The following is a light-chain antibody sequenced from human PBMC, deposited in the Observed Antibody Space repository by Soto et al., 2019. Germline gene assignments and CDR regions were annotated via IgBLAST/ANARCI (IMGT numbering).Light chain of an antibody. CDR2: DAS. J-gene: IGKJ1*01. V-gene: IGKV3-11*01. CDR3: QQYGSSGT. CDR1: QSVSSY. Sequence: EIVLTHSPATLSLSPWDRATLSCRASQSVSSYLAWYQQKPGQAPRLLIYDASNRATGIPARFSGSGSGTDFTLTISSLEPEDFAVYYCQQYGSSGTFGQGTKVDIK.